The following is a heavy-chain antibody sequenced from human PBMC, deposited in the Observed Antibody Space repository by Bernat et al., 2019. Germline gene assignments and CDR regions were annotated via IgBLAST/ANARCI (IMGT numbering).Heavy chain of an antibody. CDR2: ISPYNGNT. V-gene: IGHV1-18*01. D-gene: IGHD3-3*01. J-gene: IGHJ4*02. Sequence: QVQLVQSGVEVRRPGASVKVSYKASGYTFTSYDFSWVRQAPGQGLEWMGWISPYNGNTNYAQKFQGRVTMTTDTSTSTVYMELRGLRSDDTAVYYCAREAAYDFWSGVDYGGQGTLVTVSS. CDR3: AREAAYDFWSGVDY. CDR1: GYTFTSYD.